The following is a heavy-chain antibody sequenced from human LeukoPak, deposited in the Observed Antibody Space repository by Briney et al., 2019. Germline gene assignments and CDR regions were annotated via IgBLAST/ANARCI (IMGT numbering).Heavy chain of an antibody. CDR2: ISGSGGST. Sequence: GGSLRLSCAASGFTFSSYAMSWVRQAPGKGLEWVSAISGSGGSTYYADSVKGRFTISRDNSKNTLYLQMNSLRAEDTAVYYCAKDMLPYDSSGYYDYWGQGTLVTVSS. CDR1: GFTFSSYA. V-gene: IGHV3-23*01. J-gene: IGHJ4*02. D-gene: IGHD3-22*01. CDR3: AKDMLPYDSSGYYDY.